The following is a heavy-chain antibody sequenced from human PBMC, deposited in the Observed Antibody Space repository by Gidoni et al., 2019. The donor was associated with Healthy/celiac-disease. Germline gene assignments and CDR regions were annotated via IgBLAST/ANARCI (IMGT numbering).Heavy chain of an antibody. CDR1: GYTFTSYY. J-gene: IGHJ4*02. Sequence: QVQLVQSGAEVKKPGASVKVSCKASGYTFTSYYMHWVRQAPGQGLEWMGIINPSGGSTSYAQKFQGRVTMTRDTSTSTVYMELSSLRSEDTAVYYCARDPSITMVRGLYFDYWGQGTLVTVSS. V-gene: IGHV1-46*01. CDR3: ARDPSITMVRGLYFDY. CDR2: INPSGGST. D-gene: IGHD3-10*01.